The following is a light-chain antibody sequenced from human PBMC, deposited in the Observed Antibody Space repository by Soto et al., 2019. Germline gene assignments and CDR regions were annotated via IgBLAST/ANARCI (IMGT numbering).Light chain of an antibody. CDR1: QDISDY. CDR3: QQVNIYPLT. V-gene: IGKV1-9*01. CDR2: TAS. Sequence: DIQLTQSPSFLSASVGDRVTITCRASQDISDYLAWYQQKPGKAPKLLIYTASLLQSGVPSRFRGSASGTQFTLTISSMQHEDFATYYCQQVNIYPLTFGGGTKVEIK. J-gene: IGKJ4*01.